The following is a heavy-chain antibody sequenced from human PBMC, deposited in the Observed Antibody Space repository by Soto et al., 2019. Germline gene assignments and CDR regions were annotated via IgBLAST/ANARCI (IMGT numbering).Heavy chain of an antibody. CDR3: ARSTH. J-gene: IGHJ6*02. Sequence: GGSLRLSCSVSGFTITTYWMSWFRQAPGKGLEWVASANPDGSEKHYVDSVKGRFAISRDNAKNSMFLQMNSLRVEDTAVYYCARSTHGAQGT. CDR1: GFTITTYW. CDR2: ANPDGSEK. V-gene: IGHV3-7*05.